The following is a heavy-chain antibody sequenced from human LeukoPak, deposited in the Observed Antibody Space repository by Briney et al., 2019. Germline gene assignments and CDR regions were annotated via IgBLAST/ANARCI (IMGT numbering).Heavy chain of an antibody. V-gene: IGHV4-34*01. CDR3: ARGRYLRTDYGDYALVFDP. Sequence: PSETLSLTCAVYGGSFIGYYWSWIRQPPGKGLDWIGEINHSGSTNYNPSLKSRVTISVDTSKNQFSLKLSSVTAADTAVYYCARGRYLRTDYGDYALVFDPWGQGTLVTVSS. D-gene: IGHD4-17*01. CDR1: GGSFIGYY. CDR2: INHSGST. J-gene: IGHJ5*02.